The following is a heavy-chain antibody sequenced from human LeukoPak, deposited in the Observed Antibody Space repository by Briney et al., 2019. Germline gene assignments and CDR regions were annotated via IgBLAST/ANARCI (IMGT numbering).Heavy chain of an antibody. V-gene: IGHV4-39*07. CDR1: GGSISSSSYY. D-gene: IGHD3-10*01. CDR3: ARVQTPYSGSYYGYYYYYYMDG. J-gene: IGHJ6*03. Sequence: KPSETLSLTYTVSGGSISSSSYYWGWIRQPPGKGLEWIGSIYYSGSSYYNPSHKSRVTISVDTSKNQLSLKLSSVTAADTAVYYCARVQTPYSGSYYGYYYYYYMDGWGKGTTVTVSS. CDR2: IYYSGSS.